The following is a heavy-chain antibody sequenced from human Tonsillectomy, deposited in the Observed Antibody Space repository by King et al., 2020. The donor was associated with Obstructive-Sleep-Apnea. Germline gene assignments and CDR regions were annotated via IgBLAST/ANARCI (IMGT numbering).Heavy chain of an antibody. J-gene: IGHJ5*02. CDR2: ISYDGSNK. V-gene: IGHV3-30-3*01. CDR3: ARDHKISSSWSYFRT. Sequence: VQLVESGGGVVQPGRSLRLSCAASGFTFSSYAMHWVRQAPGKGLEWVTVISYDGSNKYYADSVKGRFTISRDNSKNTLYLQMNSLRAEDTAVYYCARDHKISSSWSYFRTWGQGTLVTVSS. CDR1: GFTFSSYA. D-gene: IGHD6-13*01.